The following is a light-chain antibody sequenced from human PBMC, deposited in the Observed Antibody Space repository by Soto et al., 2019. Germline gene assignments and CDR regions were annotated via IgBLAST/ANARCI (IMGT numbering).Light chain of an antibody. J-gene: IGKJ5*01. Sequence: DIQLTQSPSFLSASVGDRITITCRASQGISSSLAWYQQKLGKAPKLLIYAASNLERGVPSRFSGSGSGTDFSLTVDSLQPEDTATYYCQQYDHPPYTFGQGTRLEIK. CDR1: QGISSS. CDR3: QQYDHPPYT. V-gene: IGKV1-9*01. CDR2: AAS.